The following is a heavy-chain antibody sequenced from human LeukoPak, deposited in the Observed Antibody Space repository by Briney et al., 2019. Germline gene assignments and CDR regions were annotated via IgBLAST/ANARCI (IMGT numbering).Heavy chain of an antibody. CDR2: INHSGST. CDR1: GGSSSGYY. V-gene: IGHV4-34*01. D-gene: IGHD3-10*01. CDR3: AGRGPPRTLLRGVKSGWFDP. Sequence: PSETLSLTCVLYGGSSSGYYWSWIRQPPGKGLEWIGEINHSGSTNYNPSLKSRVTISVDTSKNQFSMKLSSVTAADTAVYYSAGRGPPRTLLRGVKSGWFDPWGQGTLVTVSS. J-gene: IGHJ5*02.